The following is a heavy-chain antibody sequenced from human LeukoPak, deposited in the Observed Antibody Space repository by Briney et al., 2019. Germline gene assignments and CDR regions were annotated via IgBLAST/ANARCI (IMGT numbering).Heavy chain of an antibody. CDR1: GFTFSSYG. CDR2: IRHDGSNK. CDR3: ANMGSIVVVPAAMRFDY. J-gene: IGHJ4*02. V-gene: IGHV3-30*02. D-gene: IGHD2-2*01. Sequence: PGGSLRLSCAASGFTFSSYGMHWVRQAPGEGLEWVAFIRHDGSNKYYADSVKGRFTISRDNSKNTLYLQMNSLRAEDTAVYYCANMGSIVVVPAAMRFDYWGQGTLVTVSS.